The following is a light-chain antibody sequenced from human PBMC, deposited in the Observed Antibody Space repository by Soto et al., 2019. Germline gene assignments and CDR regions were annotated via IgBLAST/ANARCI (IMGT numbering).Light chain of an antibody. CDR3: SSYAGRNNFVV. Sequence: QSVLTQPASVSGSPGQSITISCTGTSSDVGGYNYVSWYQQHPGKAPKLMIYEVSNRPSGVSNRFSGSKSGNTASLTISGLQAEDEADYYCSSYAGRNNFVVFGGGTQLTVL. CDR2: EVS. J-gene: IGLJ2*01. CDR1: SSDVGGYNY. V-gene: IGLV2-14*01.